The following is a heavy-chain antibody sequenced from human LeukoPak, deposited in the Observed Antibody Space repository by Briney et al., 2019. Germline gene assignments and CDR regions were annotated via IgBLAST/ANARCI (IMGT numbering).Heavy chain of an antibody. CDR3: ARVMRRDAYNRPLDY. CDR2: IGTYNGNT. J-gene: IGHJ4*02. D-gene: IGHD5-24*01. CDR1: GYTFTSYG. Sequence: ASVKVSCKASGYTFTSYGITWVRQAPGQGLESMGWIGTYNGNTEYAQKLQGRVTVTTDTSTATAYMELRSLRSDDTAVYYCARVMRRDAYNRPLDYWGQGTLVTVSS. V-gene: IGHV1-18*01.